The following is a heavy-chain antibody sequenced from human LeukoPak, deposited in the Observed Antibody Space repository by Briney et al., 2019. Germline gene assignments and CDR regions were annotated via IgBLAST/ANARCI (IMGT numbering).Heavy chain of an antibody. D-gene: IGHD1-26*01. J-gene: IGHJ4*02. Sequence: PGGSLRLSCAASGFTFSSYAVHWVRQAPGKGLEWVAVISYDGSNKYYADSVKGRFTIPRDNSKNTLYLQMNSLRAEDTAVYYCARAGRGSYFEYYFDYWGQGTLVTVSS. CDR2: ISYDGSNK. V-gene: IGHV3-30-3*01. CDR1: GFTFSSYA. CDR3: ARAGRGSYFEYYFDY.